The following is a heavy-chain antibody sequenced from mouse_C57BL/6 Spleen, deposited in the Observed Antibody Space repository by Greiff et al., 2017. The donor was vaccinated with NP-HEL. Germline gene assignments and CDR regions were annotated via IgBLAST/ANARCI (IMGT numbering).Heavy chain of an antibody. CDR2: IWSGGST. J-gene: IGHJ2*01. CDR1: GFSLTSYG. Sequence: VQLKQSGPGLVQPSQSLSITCTVSGFSLTSYGVHWVRQSPGKGLEWLGVIWSGGSTDYNAAFISRLSISKDNSKSQVFFKMNSLQADDTAIYYCVGGVYFDYWGQGTTLTVSS. D-gene: IGHD3-3*01. V-gene: IGHV2-2*01. CDR3: VGGVYFDY.